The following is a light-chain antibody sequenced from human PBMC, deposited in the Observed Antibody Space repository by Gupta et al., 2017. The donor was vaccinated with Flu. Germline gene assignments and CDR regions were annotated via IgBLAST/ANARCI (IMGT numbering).Light chain of an antibody. Sequence: DIQLTHSPSFLSATVGDRVTITCRASQGISTYLSWYQQKPGKAPKLLVYAASTMQSGVPSRFSGAGSGTEFTLAISSLQPEDCATYYCQQGISYPLTFGQGTQLEIK. CDR2: AAS. V-gene: IGKV1-9*01. CDR1: QGISTY. J-gene: IGKJ5*01. CDR3: QQGISYPLT.